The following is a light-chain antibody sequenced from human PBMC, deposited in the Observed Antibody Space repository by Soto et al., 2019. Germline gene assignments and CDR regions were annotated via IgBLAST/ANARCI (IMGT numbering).Light chain of an antibody. Sequence: QSVLTQPASVSGPPGQSITISCTGTSSDVGGYHYVSWYQQYPGKAPKLMIYEVSNRPSGVSNRFSGSKSGKTASLTISGLQAEDEADYYCSSYTSNSTRVFGTGTRSPS. J-gene: IGLJ1*01. V-gene: IGLV2-14*01. CDR2: EVS. CDR3: SSYTSNSTRV. CDR1: SSDVGGYHY.